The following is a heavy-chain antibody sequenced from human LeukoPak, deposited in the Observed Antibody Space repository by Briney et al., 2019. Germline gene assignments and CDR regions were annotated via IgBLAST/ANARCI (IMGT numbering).Heavy chain of an antibody. Sequence: SETLSLTCTVSGGSISSGDYYWSWVRQPPGKGLEWIGYIYYSGSTYYNPSLKSRVTISVDTSKNQFSLKLSSVTAADTAVYYCARVRGITMIVVGAFDIWGQGTMVTVSS. CDR1: GGSISSGDYY. CDR2: IYYSGST. D-gene: IGHD3-22*01. J-gene: IGHJ3*02. CDR3: ARVRGITMIVVGAFDI. V-gene: IGHV4-30-4*08.